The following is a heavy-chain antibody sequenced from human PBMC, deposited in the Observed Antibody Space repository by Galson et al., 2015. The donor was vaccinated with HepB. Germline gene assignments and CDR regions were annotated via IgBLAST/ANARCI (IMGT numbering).Heavy chain of an antibody. CDR3: AKPLRGSSWYEVENYYYYGMDV. Sequence: SLRLSCAASGFTFSSYAMSWVRQAPGKGLEWVSAISGSGGSTYYADSVKGRFTISRDNSKNTLYLQMNSLRAEDTAVYYCAKPLRGSSWYEVENYYYYGMDVWGQGTTVTVSS. CDR2: ISGSGGST. D-gene: IGHD6-13*01. V-gene: IGHV3-23*01. CDR1: GFTFSSYA. J-gene: IGHJ6*02.